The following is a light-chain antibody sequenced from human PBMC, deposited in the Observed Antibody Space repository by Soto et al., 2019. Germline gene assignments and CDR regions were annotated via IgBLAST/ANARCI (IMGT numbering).Light chain of an antibody. CDR3: QQYNNRTPRT. CDR1: QSVSSN. Sequence: IVVTKCASTLTVSPGERATLSCRASQSVSSNLAWYQQKPGQAPRLLIYGASTRATGIPARFSGSGSGTEFTLTISSRLSDDFSVYYCQQYNNRTPRTFGRGTKVDIK. V-gene: IGKV3D-15*01. J-gene: IGKJ3*01. CDR2: GAS.